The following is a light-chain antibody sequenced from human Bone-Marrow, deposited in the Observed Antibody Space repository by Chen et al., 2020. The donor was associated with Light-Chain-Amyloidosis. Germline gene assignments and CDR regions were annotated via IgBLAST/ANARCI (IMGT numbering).Light chain of an antibody. CDR3: SSYTSTNTLV. J-gene: IGLJ1*01. CDR2: EVT. CDR1: SSDVGGDNH. V-gene: IGLV2-14*01. Sequence: QSALTQPASVSGSPGQSITISCTGTSSDVGGDNHVSWYQQHPDKAPKLMIYEVTNRPSWVPDRFSGSKSDNPASLTISGLQTEDEADYFCSSYTSTNTLVFGSGTRVTVL.